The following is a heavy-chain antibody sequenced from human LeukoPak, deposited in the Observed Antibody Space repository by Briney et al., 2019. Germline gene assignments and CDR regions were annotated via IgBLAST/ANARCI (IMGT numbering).Heavy chain of an antibody. D-gene: IGHD2-15*01. CDR1: GGSVSSGSYY. Sequence: SETLSLTCTVSGGSVSSGSYYWSWIRQPPGKGLEWIGYIYYSGSTMYNPSLKSRVTISVDRSKNQFSLKLSSVTAADTAVYYCARGYCSGGSCKKSDAFDIWGQGTMVTVSS. J-gene: IGHJ3*02. V-gene: IGHV4-61*01. CDR2: IYYSGST. CDR3: ARGYCSGGSCKKSDAFDI.